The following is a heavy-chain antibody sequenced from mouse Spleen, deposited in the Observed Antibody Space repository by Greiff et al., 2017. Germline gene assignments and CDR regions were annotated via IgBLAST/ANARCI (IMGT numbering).Heavy chain of an antibody. J-gene: IGHJ2*01. CDR3: ARRDYGYNFDY. V-gene: IGHV1-50*01. CDR2: IDPSDSYT. D-gene: IGHD1-2*01. CDR1: GYTFTSYW. Sequence: VQLQQPGAELVKPGASVKLSCKASGYTFTSYWMQWVKQRPGQGLEWIGEIDPSDSYTNYNQKFEGKATLTVDTSSSTAYMQLSSLTSEDSAVYYCARRDYGYNFDYWGQGTTLTVSS.